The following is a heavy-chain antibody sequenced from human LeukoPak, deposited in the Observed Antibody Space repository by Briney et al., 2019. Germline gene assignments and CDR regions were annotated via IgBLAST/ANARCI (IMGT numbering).Heavy chain of an antibody. CDR1: GYTFSTYH. V-gene: IGHV1-46*01. CDR2: INPSGGST. CDR3: ARQKYLRGPDVEYFDY. D-gene: IGHD5/OR15-5a*01. J-gene: IGHJ4*02. Sequence: GASVKVSCKTSGYTFSTYHMHWVRQAPGQGLEWMGIINPSGGSTAYAQNLQGRVTMTRDLSTVTFYMELSSLRAEDTAVYYCARQKYLRGPDVEYFDYWGQGTLVTVSS.